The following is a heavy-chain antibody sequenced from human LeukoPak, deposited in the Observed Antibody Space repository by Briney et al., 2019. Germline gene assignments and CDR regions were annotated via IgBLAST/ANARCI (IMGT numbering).Heavy chain of an antibody. J-gene: IGHJ4*02. D-gene: IGHD5-18*01. Sequence: GGSLRLSCAASGFTFSSYGMHWVRQAPGKGLEWVAVIWYDGSNKYYADSVKGRFTISRDNSKNTLYLQMNSPRAEDTAVYYCARVVSGGYSSIDYWGQGTLVTVSS. CDR3: ARVVSGGYSSIDY. V-gene: IGHV3-33*01. CDR1: GFTFSSYG. CDR2: IWYDGSNK.